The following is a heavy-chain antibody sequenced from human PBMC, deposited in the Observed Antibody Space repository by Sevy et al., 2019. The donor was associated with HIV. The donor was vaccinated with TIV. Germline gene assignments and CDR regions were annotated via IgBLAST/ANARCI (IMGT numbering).Heavy chain of an antibody. V-gene: IGHV1-8*01. D-gene: IGHD2-15*01. J-gene: IGHJ6*02. CDR2: MNPNSGNT. CDR1: GYTFTSYD. Sequence: ASVKVSCKASGYTFTSYDINWVRQATGQGLEWMGWMNPNSGNTGYAQKFQGRVTMTRNTSISTAYMELSSLRSEDTAVYYCARGGGGYGGIQGYYYGMDVWGQGTTVTVSS. CDR3: ARGGGGYGGIQGYYYGMDV.